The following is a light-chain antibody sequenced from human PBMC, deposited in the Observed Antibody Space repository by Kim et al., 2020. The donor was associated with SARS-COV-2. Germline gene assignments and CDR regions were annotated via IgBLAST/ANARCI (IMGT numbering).Light chain of an antibody. V-gene: IGKV3-15*01. J-gene: IGKJ2*01. Sequence: EIVMTQSPAILSVSPGERATLSCRASQSVSSHLAWYQQRPGQPPRLLIYGASTRATGIPARFSGSGSGTEFTLTISSLQSEDFAIYFCQQYSDWPPGDTFGQGTKVEIK. CDR1: QSVSSH. CDR3: QQYSDWPPGDT. CDR2: GAS.